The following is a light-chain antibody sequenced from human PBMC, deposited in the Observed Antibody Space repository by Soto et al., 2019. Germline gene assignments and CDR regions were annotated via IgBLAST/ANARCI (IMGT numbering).Light chain of an antibody. CDR2: GAS. CDR1: QSVSSN. CDR3: QQFNSYPPIT. Sequence: TPSATSLSATLQPSATLLCRASQSVSSNLAWYQQKPGQAPRLLIYGASTRASGIPARFSGSGSGTEFTLTISSLQSEDFAIYYCQQFNSYPPITFGQGTRLEIK. V-gene: IGKV3-15*01. J-gene: IGKJ5*01.